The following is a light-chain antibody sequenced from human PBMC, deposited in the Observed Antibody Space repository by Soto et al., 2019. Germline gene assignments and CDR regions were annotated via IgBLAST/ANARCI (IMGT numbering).Light chain of an antibody. CDR1: QSVTSSY. Sequence: IVLTQSPGTLSLSPGERATLYCRASQSVTSSYLAWYQQKPGQAPRLLIYGASSRATGIPDRFSGSGSGTDFTLTINRLEPEDFAVYYCQQYGSSITFGQGTRLEI. CDR2: GAS. J-gene: IGKJ5*01. V-gene: IGKV3-20*01. CDR3: QQYGSSIT.